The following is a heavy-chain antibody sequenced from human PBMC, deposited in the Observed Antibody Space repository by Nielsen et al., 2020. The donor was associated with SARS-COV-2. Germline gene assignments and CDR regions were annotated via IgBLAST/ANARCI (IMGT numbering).Heavy chain of an antibody. CDR3: ARDQGLRFLEWLLRY. D-gene: IGHD3-3*01. CDR1: GFTFSSYA. CDR2: ISYDGSNK. Sequence: GESLKIFCAASGFTFSSYAMHWVRQAPGKGLELVAVISYDGSNKYYADSVKGRFTISRDNSKNTLYLQMNSLRAEDTAVYYCARDQGLRFLEWLLRYWGQGTLVTVSS. V-gene: IGHV3-30*04. J-gene: IGHJ4*02.